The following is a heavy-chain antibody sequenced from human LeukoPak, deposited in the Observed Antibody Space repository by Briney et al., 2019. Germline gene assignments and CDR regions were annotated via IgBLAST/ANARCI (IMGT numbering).Heavy chain of an antibody. CDR2: IYPGDSDT. D-gene: IGHD2-15*01. J-gene: IGHJ4*02. CDR3: ARACSGGSCYYPDFDY. CDR1: GYSFTSYW. V-gene: IGHV5-51*01. Sequence: GESLKISCKGSGYSFTSYWIGWVRQMPGKGLEWMGIIYPGDSDTRYSPSFQGQVTISADKSISTAYLQWSSLKASDTAMYYYARACSGGSCYYPDFDYWGQGTLVTVSS.